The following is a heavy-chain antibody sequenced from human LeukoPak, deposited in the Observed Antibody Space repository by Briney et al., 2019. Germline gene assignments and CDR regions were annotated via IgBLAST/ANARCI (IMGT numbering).Heavy chain of an antibody. D-gene: IGHD5-12*01. CDR1: GGSFSGYY. V-gene: IGHV4-34*01. CDR2: INHSGST. Sequence: SETLSLTCAVYGGSFSGYYWSWIRQPPGKGLEWIGEINHSGSTNYNPSLKSRVTISVDTSKNQFSLKLSSVTAADTAVYYCAXXRWLQHEYYFDYWGQGTLVTVSS. CDR3: AXXRWLQHEYYFDY. J-gene: IGHJ4*02.